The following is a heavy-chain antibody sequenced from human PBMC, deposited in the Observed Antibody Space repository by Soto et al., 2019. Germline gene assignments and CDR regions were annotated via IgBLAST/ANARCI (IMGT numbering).Heavy chain of an antibody. CDR3: TRERYSYGSFDY. D-gene: IGHD5-18*01. V-gene: IGHV4-30-4*01. J-gene: IGHJ4*02. CDR2: IYYSGST. CDR1: CGSISRGDYY. Sequence: SETVSLTCTVSCGSISRGDYYWRWIRQPPGKGLEWIGNIYYSGSTDYNRSLKSRVTISIDTSKNQFSLKLSSVTAADTAVYYCTRERYSYGSFDYWGQGTLVTVSS.